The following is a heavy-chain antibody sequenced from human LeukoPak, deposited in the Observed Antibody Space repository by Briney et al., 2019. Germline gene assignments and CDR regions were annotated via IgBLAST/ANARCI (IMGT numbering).Heavy chain of an antibody. CDR1: GFTFSSCW. CDR2: IKQDGSEK. D-gene: IGHD2-2*02. J-gene: IGHJ4*02. Sequence: GGSLRLSCAASGFTFSSCWMSWVRQAPGKGLEWVANIKQDGSEKYYVDSVKGRFTISRDNAKNSLYLQMNSLRAEDTAVYYCARTCSSTSCYNYWGQGTLVTVSS. CDR3: ARTCSSTSCYNY. V-gene: IGHV3-7*03.